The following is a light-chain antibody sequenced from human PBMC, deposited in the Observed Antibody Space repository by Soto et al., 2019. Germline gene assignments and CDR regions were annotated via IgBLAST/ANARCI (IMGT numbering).Light chain of an antibody. CDR3: QQRSNWPGT. J-gene: IGKJ1*01. CDR2: DAS. V-gene: IGKV3-11*01. CDR1: QSVSSY. Sequence: EIVLTHSPATLSLSPGERATLSCRASQSVSSYLAWYQQKPGQAPRLLIYDASNRATGIPARFSGSGSGTDFPFTISSLEPEDFAVYYCQQRSNWPGTFGQGTKVDIK.